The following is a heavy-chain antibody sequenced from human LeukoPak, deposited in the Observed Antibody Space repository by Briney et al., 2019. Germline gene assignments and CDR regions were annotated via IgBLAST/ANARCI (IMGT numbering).Heavy chain of an antibody. D-gene: IGHD6-19*01. J-gene: IGHJ4*02. Sequence: GGSLRLSCAASGFTFSSYWMTWVRHAPGKGLEWVANINQDGSEKYYVDSVKDRFTISRDNTKNSLSLQMNALSADDTAVYYCARDPRIAVAGHLDCWGQGSLVIVSS. CDR1: GFTFSSYW. V-gene: IGHV3-7*01. CDR3: ARDPRIAVAGHLDC. CDR2: INQDGSEK.